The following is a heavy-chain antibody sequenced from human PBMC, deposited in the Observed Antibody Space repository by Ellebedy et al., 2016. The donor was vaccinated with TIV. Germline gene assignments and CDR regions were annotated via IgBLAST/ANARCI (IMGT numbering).Heavy chain of an antibody. CDR3: ARQLDSDGRWYFPYFDY. V-gene: IGHV4-39*01. CDR2: IYYSGDT. J-gene: IGHJ4*02. D-gene: IGHD6-13*01. Sequence: SETLSLTCTVSGDSLSRSSYCWGWFRQPPGKGLEWIGNIYYSGDTDYNPSLKSRVTISVDTSKNQFSLRLNSVTAADTAAYYCARQLDSDGRWYFPYFDYWGQGTAVAVS. CDR1: GDSLSRSSYC.